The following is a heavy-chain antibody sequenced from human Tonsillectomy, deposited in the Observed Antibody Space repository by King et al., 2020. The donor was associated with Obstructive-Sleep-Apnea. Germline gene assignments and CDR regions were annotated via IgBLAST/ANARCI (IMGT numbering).Heavy chain of an antibody. Sequence: VQLQESGPGLVKPSGTLSLTCAVSGGSVSSGNWWTWVRQSPGKGLEWIGEIYHGRSTNYNPSLKSRVTISADNSKNHFFLRLTSVTAADTAVYYCARIASGYAHFDYWGLGTLVTVSS. CDR1: GGSVSSGNW. J-gene: IGHJ4*02. V-gene: IGHV4-4*02. CDR3: ARIASGYAHFDY. D-gene: IGHD3-22*01. CDR2: IYHGRST.